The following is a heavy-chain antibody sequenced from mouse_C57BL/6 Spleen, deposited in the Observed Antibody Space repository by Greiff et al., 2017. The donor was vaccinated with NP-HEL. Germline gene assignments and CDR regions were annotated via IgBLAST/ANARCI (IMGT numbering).Heavy chain of an antibody. CDR1: GYTFTDYY. D-gene: IGHD2-5*01. CDR2: INPNNGGT. CDR3: ARDGAYYSNYPAWLAY. V-gene: IGHV1-26*01. J-gene: IGHJ3*01. Sequence: VQLQQSGPELVKPGASVKISCKASGYTFTDYYMNWVKQSHGKSLEWIGDINPNNGGTSYNQKFKGKATLTVDKSSSTAYMELRSLTSEDSAVYYCARDGAYYSNYPAWLAYWGQGTLVTVSA.